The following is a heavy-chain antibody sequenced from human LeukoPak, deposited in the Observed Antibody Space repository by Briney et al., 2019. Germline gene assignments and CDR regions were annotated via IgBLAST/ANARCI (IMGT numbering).Heavy chain of an antibody. J-gene: IGHJ4*02. CDR2: IGTAGDT. V-gene: IGHV3-13*01. Sequence: PGGSLRLSCAASGFTFSRYDMHWVRQATGKGLEWVSAIGTAGDTYYPGSVKGRFTISRENAKNSLYLQMNSLRAGDTAVYYCARGLYGDGGDYWGQGTLVTVS. D-gene: IGHD4-17*01. CDR1: GFTFSRYD. CDR3: ARGLYGDGGDY.